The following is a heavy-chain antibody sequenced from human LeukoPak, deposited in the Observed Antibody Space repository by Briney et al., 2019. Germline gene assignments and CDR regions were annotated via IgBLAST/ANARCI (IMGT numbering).Heavy chain of an antibody. CDR1: GGSISGYY. J-gene: IGHJ3*01. D-gene: IGHD3-3*02. CDR2: IHSSGST. V-gene: IGHV4-4*09. CDR3: ARYRRDGSIFARDL. Sequence: PSETLSLTCTDPGGSISGYYWSWIRQSPGKGLEWFGFIHSSGSTNYNPSLKSRVTMSVDMSKNQFSLDMTSVTAADTAVYYCARYRRDGSIFARDLWGQGTMVTVSS.